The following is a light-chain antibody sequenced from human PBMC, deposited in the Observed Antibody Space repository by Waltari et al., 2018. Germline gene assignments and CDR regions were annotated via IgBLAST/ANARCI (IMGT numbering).Light chain of an antibody. CDR1: QRVSRA. CDR2: GAS. J-gene: IGKJ1*01. V-gene: IGKV3-20*01. CDR3: QHYVRLPVT. Sequence: EIVLTQSPGTLSLSPGERVTLSCRASQRVSRALAWYQQKPGQPPRPLIYGASSRATGIPDRFSGSGSGTEFSLTISRLEPEDFAVYYCQHYVRLPVTFGQGTKVEIK.